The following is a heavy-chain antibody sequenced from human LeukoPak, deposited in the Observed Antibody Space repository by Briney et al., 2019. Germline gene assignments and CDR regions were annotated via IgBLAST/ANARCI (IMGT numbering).Heavy chain of an antibody. Sequence: GESLKISCKASGYKFTSYWIGWVRQMPGKGPEWMGIIYPDDSDIRYSPSFQGQVTISADKSLSTAYLQWSSLKDSDSTMYYCARHPYDVFAGYYLDHWGQGTLVTVSS. CDR2: IYPDDSDI. CDR3: ARHPYDVFAGYYLDH. D-gene: IGHD3-16*01. J-gene: IGHJ4*02. V-gene: IGHV5-51*01. CDR1: GYKFTSYW.